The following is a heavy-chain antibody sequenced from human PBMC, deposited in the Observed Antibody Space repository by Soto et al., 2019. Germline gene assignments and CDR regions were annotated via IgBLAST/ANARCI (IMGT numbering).Heavy chain of an antibody. CDR3: ARSVVPAAYYYYYYGMDV. Sequence: ETLSLTCTVSGGSISSYYWSWIRQPPGKGLEWIGYIYYSGSTNYNPSLKSRVTISVDTSKNQFSLKLSSVTAADTAVYYCARSVVPAAYYYYYYGMDVWGQGTTVTV. D-gene: IGHD2-2*01. J-gene: IGHJ6*02. V-gene: IGHV4-59*01. CDR1: GGSISSYY. CDR2: IYYSGST.